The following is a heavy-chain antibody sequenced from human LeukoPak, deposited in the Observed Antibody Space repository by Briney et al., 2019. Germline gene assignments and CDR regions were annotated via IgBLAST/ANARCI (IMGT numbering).Heavy chain of an antibody. CDR2: ISWNSGTL. D-gene: IGHD1-14*01. CDR1: GFTFDDYA. Sequence: GGSLRLSCAASGFTFDDYAMHWVRQAPGKGLEWVSGISWNSGTLGYADSVKGRFTISRDNAKNSLYLQMNSLRAEDTALYYYAKGSRTSLEYWGQGTLVTVSS. V-gene: IGHV3-9*01. CDR3: AKGSRTSLEY. J-gene: IGHJ4*02.